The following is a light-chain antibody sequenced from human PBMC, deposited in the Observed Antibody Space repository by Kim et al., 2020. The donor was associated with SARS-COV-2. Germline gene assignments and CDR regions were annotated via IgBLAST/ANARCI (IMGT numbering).Light chain of an antibody. CDR2: GAS. V-gene: IGKV3-15*01. CDR3: QQYKNWPPYT. CDR1: ESVNVN. Sequence: VSPGERATLSCRASESVNVNLAWYQQKPGQAPRLLIYGASTRATSIPARFSGSGSGTEFTLTISSLQSEDFAVYYCQQYKNWPPYTFGQGTKLEI. J-gene: IGKJ2*01.